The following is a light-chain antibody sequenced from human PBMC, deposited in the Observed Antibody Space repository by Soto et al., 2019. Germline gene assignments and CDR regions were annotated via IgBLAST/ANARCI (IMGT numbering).Light chain of an antibody. J-gene: IGKJ2*01. CDR3: QQYDSAPYT. CDR2: GAS. V-gene: IGKV3-20*01. CDR1: QTVSSSY. Sequence: PGERATLSCRASQTVSSSYLAWYQQKPGQAPRLLIYGASSRATGIPDSFSGSGSGTDFTLSISRLEPEDFAVYYCQQYDSAPYTFGQGTNLEIK.